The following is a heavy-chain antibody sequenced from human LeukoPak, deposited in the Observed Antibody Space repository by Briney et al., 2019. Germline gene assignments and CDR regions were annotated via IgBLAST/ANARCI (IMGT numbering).Heavy chain of an antibody. CDR1: GGSISSSSYY. CDR3: ARRVYCSGGSCYSAIWGYYYGMDV. CDR2: IYYSGST. Sequence: SETLSLTCTVSGGSISSSSYYWGWIRQPPGKGLEWIGSIYYSGSTYYNPSLKSRVTISVDTSKNQFSLKLSSVTAADTAVYYCARRVYCSGGSCYSAIWGYYYGMDVWGQGTTVTVSS. V-gene: IGHV4-39*01. D-gene: IGHD2-15*01. J-gene: IGHJ6*02.